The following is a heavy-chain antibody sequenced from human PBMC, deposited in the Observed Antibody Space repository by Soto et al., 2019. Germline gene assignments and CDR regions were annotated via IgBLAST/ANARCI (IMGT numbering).Heavy chain of an antibody. V-gene: IGHV3-74*01. CDR3: ARGNYYSMDV. Sequence: GGSLRLSCGATGFTFGDYWVHWVRQTPGKGLVWVSRINSDGSTTNYADSVKGRFTISRDSAKNTLYLQMNSLRAEDTAVYYCARGNYYSMDVWGQGTTVTVSS. CDR1: GFTFGDYW. J-gene: IGHJ6*02. CDR2: INSDGSTT.